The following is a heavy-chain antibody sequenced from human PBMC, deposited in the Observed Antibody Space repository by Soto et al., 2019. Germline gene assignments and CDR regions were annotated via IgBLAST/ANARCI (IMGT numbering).Heavy chain of an antibody. CDR2: INHSGST. D-gene: IGHD3-16*01. V-gene: IGHV4-34*01. CDR3: ARGRGGGDFDY. Sequence: QVQLQQWGAGLLKPSETLSLTCAVYGGSFSGYYWSWIRQPPGKGLEWIGEINHSGSTNYNPSLKSRVTISVDTSKNQFSLKLGSVTAADTAVYYCARGRGGGDFDYWGQGTLVTVSS. CDR1: GGSFSGYY. J-gene: IGHJ4*02.